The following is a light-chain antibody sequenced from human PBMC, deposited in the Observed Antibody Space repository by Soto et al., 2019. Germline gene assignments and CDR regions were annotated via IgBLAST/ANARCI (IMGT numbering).Light chain of an antibody. Sequence: VLTQSPGTLSLSPGERATISCRASQSINSSYLAWYQHKPGQAPRLLFYGASSRATGIPHRFSGSASGTDFTLTISRLEPEECGVYYCKQYGGSTPYTFGQGTRLEIK. CDR1: QSINSSY. V-gene: IGKV3-20*01. CDR2: GAS. J-gene: IGKJ2*01. CDR3: KQYGGSTPYT.